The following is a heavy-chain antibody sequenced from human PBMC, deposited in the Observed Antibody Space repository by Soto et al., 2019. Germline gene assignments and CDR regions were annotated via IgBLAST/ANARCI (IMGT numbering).Heavy chain of an antibody. J-gene: IGHJ4*02. D-gene: IGHD2-15*01. Sequence: SETLSLTCAVSGGSISSSNWWNWVRQPPGKGLEWIGEIYHSGSTNYNPSLKSRVTISVDKSKNQFSLKLSSVTAADTAVYHCARIPHCSGDSCYSLFDHWGRGTLVTVSS. CDR2: IYHSGST. V-gene: IGHV4-4*02. CDR3: ARIPHCSGDSCYSLFDH. CDR1: GGSISSSNW.